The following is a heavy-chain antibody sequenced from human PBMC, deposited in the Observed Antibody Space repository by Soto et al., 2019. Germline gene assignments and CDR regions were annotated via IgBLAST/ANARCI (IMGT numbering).Heavy chain of an antibody. D-gene: IGHD2-15*01. Sequence: GGSLRLSCGVSWFSLIVSAMHWVRQAPGKGLEWVGRIRNRGNNYATTYAASVKGRFTISRDDSKNMAFLHLTTLKAEDTAIYYCTTMNLGPKVVSRRYWLFDLWGRGALVTVSS. CDR3: TTMNLGPKVVSRRYWLFDL. CDR1: WFSLIVSA. V-gene: IGHV3-73*01. CDR2: IRNRGNNYAT. J-gene: IGHJ2*01.